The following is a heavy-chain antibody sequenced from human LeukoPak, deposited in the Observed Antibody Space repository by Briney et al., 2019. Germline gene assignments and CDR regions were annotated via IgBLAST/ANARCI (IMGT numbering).Heavy chain of an antibody. J-gene: IGHJ4*02. CDR1: GFTFSNYA. CDR2: VSGSGAIA. V-gene: IGHV3-23*01. D-gene: IGHD1-26*01. Sequence: GGSLRLSCAASGFTFSNYAMRWVRQAPGKGLEWVSTVSGSGAIAYYTDSDKGRFTISRDNSKNTLYLQMSSLTAKDTAVCYCAKDRSIGTYYTFDSWGQGTLVTVSS. CDR3: AKDRSIGTYYTFDS.